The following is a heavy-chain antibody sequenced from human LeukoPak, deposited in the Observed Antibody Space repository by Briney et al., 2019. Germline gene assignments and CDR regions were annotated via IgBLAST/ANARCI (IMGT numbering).Heavy chain of an antibody. CDR3: ARDNNDILTGYIDY. D-gene: IGHD3-9*01. J-gene: IGHJ4*02. V-gene: IGHV3-30*04. Sequence: GGSLRLSCAASGFTFSSYAMHCVRQAPGKGLEWVAVISYDGSNKYYADSVKGRFTISRDNSKNTLYLQMNSLRAEDTDVYYCARDNNDILTGYIDYWGQGTLVTVSS. CDR2: ISYDGSNK. CDR1: GFTFSSYA.